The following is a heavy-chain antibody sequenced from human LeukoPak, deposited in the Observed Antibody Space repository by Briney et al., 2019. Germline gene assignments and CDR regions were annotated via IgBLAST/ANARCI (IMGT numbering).Heavy chain of an antibody. Sequence: SETLSLTCTVSGGSISSSSYSWGWIRQPPGKGLEWIGSIYYSGSAYYNPSLKSRVTISVDTSKNQFSLKLSSVTAADTAVYYCASGRDYWGQGTLVTVSS. J-gene: IGHJ4*02. D-gene: IGHD2-15*01. CDR1: GGSISSSSYS. CDR3: ASGRDY. V-gene: IGHV4-39*07. CDR2: IYYSGSA.